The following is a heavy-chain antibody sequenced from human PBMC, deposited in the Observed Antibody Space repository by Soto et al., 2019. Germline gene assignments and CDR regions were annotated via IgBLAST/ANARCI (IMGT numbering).Heavy chain of an antibody. CDR1: GFTFSNYW. D-gene: IGHD2-21*01. Sequence: EVQLVESGGGLVQPGGSMRLSCAASGFTFSNYWMYWVRQAPGKGLVWVSRVNNDGTDTTHADSVKGRFTISRYNSENTLHLQMNSLRAEDTAVYYCAREGLQHALDVWGQGSTVTVSS. J-gene: IGHJ6*02. CDR2: VNNDGTDT. V-gene: IGHV3-74*03. CDR3: AREGLQHALDV.